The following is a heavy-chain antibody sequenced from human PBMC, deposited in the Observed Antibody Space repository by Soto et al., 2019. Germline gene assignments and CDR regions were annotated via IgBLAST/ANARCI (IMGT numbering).Heavy chain of an antibody. CDR3: ASTVTMVRGHGMDV. J-gene: IGHJ6*02. V-gene: IGHV3-74*01. CDR1: GFTFSSYW. Sequence: GGSLRLSCAASGFTFSSYWMHWVRQAPGKGLVWVSRINSDESSTSYADSVKGRFTISRDNAKNTLYLQMNSLRVEDTAVYYCASTVTMVRGHGMDVWGQGTTVTVSS. CDR2: INSDESST. D-gene: IGHD3-10*01.